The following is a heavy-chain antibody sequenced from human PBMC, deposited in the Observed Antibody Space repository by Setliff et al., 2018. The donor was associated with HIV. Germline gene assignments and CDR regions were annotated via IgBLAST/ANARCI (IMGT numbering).Heavy chain of an antibody. Sequence: NPSETLSLTCAVSDYFISTGYYWGWVRQPPGKGLEWIGSVSQSGSPYYSPSLKSRVTISVDMSKKQFSLKMSSVTAADTAVYYCATSHPHLRGWSYYMDDWGKGTTVTVSS. CDR3: ATSHPHLRGWSYYMDD. J-gene: IGHJ6*03. CDR2: VSQSGSP. D-gene: IGHD2-15*01. V-gene: IGHV4-38-2*01. CDR1: DYFISTGYY.